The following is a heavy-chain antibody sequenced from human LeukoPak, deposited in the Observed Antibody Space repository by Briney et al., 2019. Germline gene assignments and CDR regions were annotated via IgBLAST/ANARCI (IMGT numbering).Heavy chain of an antibody. CDR1: GGSISSYY. Sequence: PSETLSLTCTVSGGSISSYYWSWIRQPPGKGLEWIGYIYYSGSTNYNPSLKSRVTISVDTSKNQFSLKLSSVTAADTAVYYCARAAQVESKYFDYWGQGTLVTVSS. V-gene: IGHV4-59*12. CDR3: ARAAQVESKYFDY. D-gene: IGHD6-25*01. J-gene: IGHJ4*02. CDR2: IYYSGST.